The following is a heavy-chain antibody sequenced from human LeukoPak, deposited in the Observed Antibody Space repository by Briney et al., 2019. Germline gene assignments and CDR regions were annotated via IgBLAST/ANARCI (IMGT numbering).Heavy chain of an antibody. CDR3: ARVGDHFHWYLDL. CDR2: LYSGSDT. J-gene: IGHJ2*01. D-gene: IGHD3-10*01. Sequence: GGSLRLSCAASGFTVRTNYMHWVRQAPGKGLEWVSILYSGSDTYYADSVKGRFTISRDSSKNILSLQMNNLRAEDTAVYYCARVGDHFHWYLDLWGRGTLVTVSS. V-gene: IGHV3-53*01. CDR1: GFTVRTNY.